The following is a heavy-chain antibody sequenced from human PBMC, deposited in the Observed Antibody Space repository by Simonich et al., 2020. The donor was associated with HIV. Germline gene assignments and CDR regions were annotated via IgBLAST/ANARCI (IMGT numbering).Heavy chain of an antibody. D-gene: IGHD3-16*01. CDR1: GFTFSIYA. V-gene: IGHV3-30*07. Sequence: QVQLVESGGGVVQPGRSLRLSCAASGFTFSIYAMNWVRQAPGNGLAWVAVISYDGSNKYYADSVKGRFTISRDNSKNPLYLQMNSLRAEDTAVYYCASGGSISSVWADDYWGQGTLVTVSS. J-gene: IGHJ4*02. CDR3: ASGGSISSVWADDY. CDR2: ISYDGSNK.